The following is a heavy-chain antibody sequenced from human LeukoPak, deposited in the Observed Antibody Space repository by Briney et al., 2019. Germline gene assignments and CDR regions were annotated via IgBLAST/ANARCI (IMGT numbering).Heavy chain of an antibody. Sequence: GGSLRLSCAASGFTVSSNYMSWVRQAPGKGLEWASVIYSGGSTYYADSVKGRFTISRDNSKNTLYLQMNSLRAEDTAVYYCVRSGYSKYYFDYWGQGTLVTVSS. CDR1: GFTVSSNY. D-gene: IGHD3-3*01. J-gene: IGHJ4*02. CDR3: VRSGYSKYYFDY. V-gene: IGHV3-53*01. CDR2: IYSGGST.